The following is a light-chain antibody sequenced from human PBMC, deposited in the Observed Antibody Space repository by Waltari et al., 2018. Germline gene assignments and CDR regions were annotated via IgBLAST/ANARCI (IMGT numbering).Light chain of an antibody. CDR2: NNN. V-gene: IGLV1-44*01. CDR3: AAWDDSVNAWL. CDR1: SSNIGSNT. Sequence: QPVLIQPPSASGTLGQRVTITCSGSSSNIGSNTVNWYQQFPGAAPKIFIYNNNRRPSGVPVRFSGAKSGTSASLAISGLQSEDEADYYCAAWDDSVNAWLFGGGANLTVL. J-gene: IGLJ3*02.